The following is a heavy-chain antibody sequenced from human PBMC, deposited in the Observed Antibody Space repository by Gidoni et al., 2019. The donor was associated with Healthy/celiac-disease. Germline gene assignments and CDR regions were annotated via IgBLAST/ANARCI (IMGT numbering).Heavy chain of an antibody. V-gene: IGHV4-34*01. J-gene: IGHJ4*02. D-gene: IGHD3-22*01. CDR2: INHSGST. CDR3: AVTRGSSGYYYNPVFDY. CDR1: GVSFSGYY. Sequence: QMQLQQWGAGLLQPSATLSLPCAVYGVSFSGYYWSWIRQPPGKGLEWIGEINHSGSTNYNPSLKSRVTISVDTSKNQFSLKLSSVTAADTAVYYCAVTRGSSGYYYNPVFDYWGQGTLVTVSS.